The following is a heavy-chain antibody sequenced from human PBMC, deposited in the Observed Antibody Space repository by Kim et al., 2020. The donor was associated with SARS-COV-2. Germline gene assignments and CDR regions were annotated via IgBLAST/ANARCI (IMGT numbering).Heavy chain of an antibody. J-gene: IGHJ4*02. V-gene: IGHV4-34*01. CDR3: ACDYGDYRIY. D-gene: IGHD4-17*01. CDR2: INHSGST. Sequence: SETLSLTCAVYGGSFSGYYWSWIRQPPGKGLEWIGEINHSGSTNYNPSLKSRVTISVDTSKNQFSLKLSSVTAADTAVYYCACDYGDYRIYWGQGTLVTVSS. CDR1: GGSFSGYY.